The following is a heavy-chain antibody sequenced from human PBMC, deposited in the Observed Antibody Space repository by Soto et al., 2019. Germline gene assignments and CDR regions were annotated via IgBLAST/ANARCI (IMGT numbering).Heavy chain of an antibody. D-gene: IGHD4-4*01. Sequence: QLQLQESGPGLVKPSETLSLTCTVSGGSISSSSYYWGWIRQPPGKGLEWIGNIYYRGSTDYNPSLKSRVTISVDTSKSQFSLELNSVTASDTAVYYCARYDYSNYGGTFDYWGQGTLVTVSS. CDR3: ARYDYSNYGGTFDY. CDR2: IYYRGST. J-gene: IGHJ4*02. CDR1: GGSISSSSYY. V-gene: IGHV4-39*01.